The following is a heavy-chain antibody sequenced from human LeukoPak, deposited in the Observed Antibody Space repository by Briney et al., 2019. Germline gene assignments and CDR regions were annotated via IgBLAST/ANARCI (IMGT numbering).Heavy chain of an antibody. CDR3: ARGGFYYDILTGYYRTTNWFDP. V-gene: IGHV1-18*01. Sequence: ASVKVSCKASGYTFTSYGISWVRQAPGQGLEWMGWISAYNGNTNYAQKLQGRVTMTTDTSTSTAYMELRSLRSDDTAVYYCARGGFYYDILTGYYRTTNWFDPWGQGTLVTVSS. CDR2: ISAYNGNT. J-gene: IGHJ5*02. CDR1: GYTFTSYG. D-gene: IGHD3-9*01.